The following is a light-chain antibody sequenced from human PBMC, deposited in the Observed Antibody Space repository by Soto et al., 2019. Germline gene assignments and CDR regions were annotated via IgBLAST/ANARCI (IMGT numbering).Light chain of an antibody. Sequence: EIVLTQSPGTLSLSPGERATLSCRASQSVASNYLGWYQQKPGQAPRVLIFDASIRATGIPDRFSASGSGSDFTLTISRLEPDDFAVYYCHQYDSLPLTLGGGTKVDTK. CDR1: QSVASNY. CDR2: DAS. CDR3: HQYDSLPLT. V-gene: IGKV3-20*01. J-gene: IGKJ4*01.